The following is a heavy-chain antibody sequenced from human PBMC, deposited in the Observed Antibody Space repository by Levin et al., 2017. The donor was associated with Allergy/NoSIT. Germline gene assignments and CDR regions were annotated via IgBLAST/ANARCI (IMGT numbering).Heavy chain of an antibody. J-gene: IGHJ4*02. CDR2: IYHSGST. Sequence: SETLSLTCAVSGGSISSGGYSWSWIRQPPGKGLEWIGYIYHSGSTYYNPSLKSRVTISVDRSKNQFSLKLSSVTAADTAVYYWASTTIYSGYDLPFDYWGQGTLVTVSS. D-gene: IGHD5-12*01. CDR3: ASTTIYSGYDLPFDY. V-gene: IGHV4-30-2*01. CDR1: GGSISSGGYS.